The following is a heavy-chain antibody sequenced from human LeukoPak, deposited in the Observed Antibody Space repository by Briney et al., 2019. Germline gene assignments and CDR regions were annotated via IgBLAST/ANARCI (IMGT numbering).Heavy chain of an antibody. CDR2: IYYSGST. J-gene: IGHJ3*02. CDR1: GGSISSYY. Sequence: SETLSLTCTVSGGSISSYYWSWIRQPPGKGLEWIGYIYYSGSTNYNPSLKSRVTISVDTSKNRFSLKLSSVTAADTAVYYCARLALGYCSGGSCDAFDIWGQGTMVTVSS. V-gene: IGHV4-59*08. CDR3: ARLALGYCSGGSCDAFDI. D-gene: IGHD2-15*01.